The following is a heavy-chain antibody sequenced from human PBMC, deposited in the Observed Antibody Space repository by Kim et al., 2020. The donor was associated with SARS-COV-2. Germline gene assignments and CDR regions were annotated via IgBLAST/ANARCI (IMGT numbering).Heavy chain of an antibody. Sequence: ASVKVSCKASGYTFTNSYMHWVRQAPGQGLEWMGIINPSGDGTSYAQKFQGRVTITRDSSTSTMYMYLSSLRSDDTAVYYCARGAFLEDWGPGTLVIASS. CDR3: ARGAFLED. CDR1: GYTFTNSY. J-gene: IGHJ4*02. CDR2: INPSGDGT. V-gene: IGHV1-46*01. D-gene: IGHD3-3*01.